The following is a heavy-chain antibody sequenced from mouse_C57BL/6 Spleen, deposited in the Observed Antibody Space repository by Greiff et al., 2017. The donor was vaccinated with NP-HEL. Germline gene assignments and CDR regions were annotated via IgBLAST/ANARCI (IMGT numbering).Heavy chain of an antibody. CDR2: IYPGNSDT. CDR1: GYTFTSYW. V-gene: IGHV1-5*01. J-gene: IGHJ3*01. Sequence: EVQLQQSGTVLARPGASVKMSCKTSGYTFTSYWMHWVKQRPGQGLEWIGAIYPGNSDTSYNQKFKGKAKLTAVTSASTAYMELSSLTNEDSAVYYCTRDDYDRGPWFAYWGQGTLVTVSA. D-gene: IGHD2-4*01. CDR3: TRDDYDRGPWFAY.